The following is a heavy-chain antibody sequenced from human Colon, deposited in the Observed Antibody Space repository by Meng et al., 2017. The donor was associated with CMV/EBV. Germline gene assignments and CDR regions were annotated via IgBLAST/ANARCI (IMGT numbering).Heavy chain of an antibody. J-gene: IGHJ3*02. CDR2: IKEDGSGK. Sequence: GGSLRLSCAASGFTFSNSWMTWLRQAPGRGLELVAHIKEDGSGKYFVVSVQGRFAISRDNAKNSLYLQMNSLRAEDTAVYYCARDPFIKAFDIWGQGTMVTVSS. V-gene: IGHV3-7*01. CDR3: ARDPFIKAFDI. CDR1: GFTFSNSW.